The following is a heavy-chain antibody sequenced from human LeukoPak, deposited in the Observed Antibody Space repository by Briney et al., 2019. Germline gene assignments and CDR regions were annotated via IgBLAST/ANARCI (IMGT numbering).Heavy chain of an antibody. CDR1: GGSISSGGYS. J-gene: IGHJ5*02. CDR3: AGEGTRNWFDP. Sequence: SETLSLTCTVSGGSISSGGYSWSWIRQHPGKGLEWIGYIYYSGSTYYNPSLKSRVIISVDTSKNQFSLRLSSVTAADTAVYYCAGEGTRNWFDPWGQGTLVTVSS. CDR2: IYYSGST. V-gene: IGHV4-31*03. D-gene: IGHD3-10*01.